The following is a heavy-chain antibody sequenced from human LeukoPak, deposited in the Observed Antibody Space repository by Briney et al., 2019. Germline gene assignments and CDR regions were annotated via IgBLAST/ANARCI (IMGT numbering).Heavy chain of an antibody. J-gene: IGHJ6*02. CDR1: GYTFTSYG. D-gene: IGHD2-21*02. V-gene: IGHV1-18*01. CDR2: ISAYNGNT. CDR3: ARDGICGFAGGDCRDYYYYGMDV. Sequence: GASVEVSCKASGYTFTSYGISWVRQAPGQGLEWMGWISAYNGNTNYAQKLQGRVTMTTDTSTSTAYMELRSLRSDDTAVYYCARDGICGFAGGDCRDYYYYGMDVWGQGTTVTVSS.